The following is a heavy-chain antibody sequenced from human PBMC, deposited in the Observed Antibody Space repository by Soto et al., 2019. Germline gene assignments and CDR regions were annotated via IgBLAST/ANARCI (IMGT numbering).Heavy chain of an antibody. CDR1: GYTFTTYP. Sequence: QVQLAQSGAEVKKPGASVKVSCKASGYTFTTYPIHWVRQAPGQRPEWMGWINPGSRNTKYSQKFQGRVTISMNTSATTAYMAVSSLRFEDSAVYYCARGAGRPNGFDLWGQGTLVTVFS. J-gene: IGHJ5*02. V-gene: IGHV1-3*01. CDR2: INPGSRNT. D-gene: IGHD2-8*01. CDR3: ARGAGRPNGFDL.